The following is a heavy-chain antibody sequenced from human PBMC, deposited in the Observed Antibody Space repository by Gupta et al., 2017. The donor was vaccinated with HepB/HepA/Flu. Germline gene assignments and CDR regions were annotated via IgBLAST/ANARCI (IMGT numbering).Heavy chain of an antibody. CDR2: VLYTVST. CDR1: GGSISSSSYF. D-gene: IGHD5-18*01. J-gene: IGHJ4*02. Sequence: QLQLQESGPGLVKPSDTLSLTCTVPGGSISSSSYFCGWMRQPQGKGLGWMGHVLYTVSTEYNPSLRSRVAIAGDSSKNQFTLHVTSVTAADTAVYYCARARGFGYVFDNWGQGTRVTVSS. CDR3: ARARGFGYVFDN. V-gene: IGHV4-39*02.